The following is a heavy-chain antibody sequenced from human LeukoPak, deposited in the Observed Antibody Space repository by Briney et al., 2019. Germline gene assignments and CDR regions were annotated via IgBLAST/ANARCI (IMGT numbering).Heavy chain of an antibody. V-gene: IGHV3-30*18. Sequence: PGGPLRLSCAASGFTFSSSGMHWVRQAPGKGLEWVAVVSYDGRNKYYADSVKGRFTISRDNSKNTLYMQMNSLRAEDTAVYYCAKDYGYYSSYYYGMDVWGQGTTVTVSS. CDR1: GFTFSSSG. D-gene: IGHD4-11*01. CDR3: AKDYGYYSSYYYGMDV. J-gene: IGHJ6*02. CDR2: VSYDGRNK.